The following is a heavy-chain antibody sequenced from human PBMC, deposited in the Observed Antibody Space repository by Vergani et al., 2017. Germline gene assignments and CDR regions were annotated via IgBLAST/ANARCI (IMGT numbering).Heavy chain of an antibody. CDR2: IYTSGST. CDR1: GGSISSGGYY. D-gene: IGHD4-17*01. V-gene: IGHV4-61*02. J-gene: IGHJ4*02. CDR3: ASSGDYTPFDY. Sequence: QVQLQESGPGLVKPSQTLSLTFTVSGGSISSGGYYWSWIRQHPGKGLEWIGRIYTSGSTNYNPSLKSRVTISVDTSKNQFSLKLSSVTAADTAVYYCASSGDYTPFDYWGQGTLVTVSS.